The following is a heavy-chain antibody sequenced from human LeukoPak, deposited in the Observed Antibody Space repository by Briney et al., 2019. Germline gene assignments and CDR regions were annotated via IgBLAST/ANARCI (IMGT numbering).Heavy chain of an antibody. D-gene: IGHD1-26*01. CDR2: ISGVASDI. CDR3: ARGGAQGMDV. J-gene: IGHJ6*02. V-gene: IGHV3-11*01. Sequence: GGSLRLSCAASGFIFSDYYMTWIRQAPGKGLEWVSYISGVASDIYYGDSVKGRFTISRDNAKNSVYLQMNSLRPDDTAVYYCARGGAQGMDVWGHGTTVTVSS. CDR1: GFIFSDYY.